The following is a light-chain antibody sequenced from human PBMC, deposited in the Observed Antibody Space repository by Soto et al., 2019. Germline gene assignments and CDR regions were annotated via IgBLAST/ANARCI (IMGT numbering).Light chain of an antibody. Sequence: QSALTQPASVSGSPGQSITISCTGTSSDDGSYNLVSWYQQHPGKAPKLMIYEGSKRPSGVSNRFSGSKSGNTASLTISGLQAEDEADYYCCSYAGSSTSLYVFGTGTKLTVL. V-gene: IGLV2-23*01. CDR1: SSDDGSYNL. CDR3: CSYAGSSTSLYV. J-gene: IGLJ1*01. CDR2: EGS.